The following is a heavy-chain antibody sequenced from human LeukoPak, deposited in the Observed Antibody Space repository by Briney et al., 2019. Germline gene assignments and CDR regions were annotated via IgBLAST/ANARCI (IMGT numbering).Heavy chain of an antibody. CDR2: INPNSGSS. Sequence: ASVKVSCKASGYTFTGYYIHWVRQAPGQGLEWMGRINPNSGSSNRAQKFQGRVTMTRDTSISTAYMELSRLRSDDTAVYYCARVVVEQLYFDYWGQGTLVTVSS. CDR3: ARVVVEQLYFDY. D-gene: IGHD2-21*01. CDR1: GYTFTGYY. V-gene: IGHV1-2*06. J-gene: IGHJ4*02.